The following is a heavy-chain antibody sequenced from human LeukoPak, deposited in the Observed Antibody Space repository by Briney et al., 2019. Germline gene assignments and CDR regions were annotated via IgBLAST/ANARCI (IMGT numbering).Heavy chain of an antibody. CDR2: INPNSGGT. D-gene: IGHD6-13*01. CDR1: GYTFTGYY. V-gene: IGHV1-2*02. Sequence: GASVKVSCKASGYTFTGYYMHWVRQAPGQGLEWMGWINPNSGGTDYAQKFHGRVTMTRDTSISTAYMDLSSLRSDDTAIYYCARDSTSSWYGGVDYWGQGTLVTVSS. CDR3: ARDSTSSWYGGVDY. J-gene: IGHJ4*02.